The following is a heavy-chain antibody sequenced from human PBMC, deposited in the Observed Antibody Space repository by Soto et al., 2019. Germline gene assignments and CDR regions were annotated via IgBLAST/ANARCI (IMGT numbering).Heavy chain of an antibody. V-gene: IGHV4-38-2*01. D-gene: IGHD3-22*01. Sequence: PSETLSLTCAVSGYSISSGYYWGWIRQPPGKGLEWIGSIYHSGSTYYNPSLKSRVTISVDTSKNQFSLKLSSVTAADTAVYYCARGGKGSGYYYGVWFDPWGQGTLVTVSS. CDR2: IYHSGST. CDR1: GYSISSGYY. CDR3: ARGGKGSGYYYGVWFDP. J-gene: IGHJ5*02.